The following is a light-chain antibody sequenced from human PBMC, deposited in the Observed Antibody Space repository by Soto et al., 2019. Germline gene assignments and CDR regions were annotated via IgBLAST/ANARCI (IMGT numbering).Light chain of an antibody. CDR2: GRN. CDR3: QSYDNRRSGVV. V-gene: IGLV1-40*01. J-gene: IGLJ2*01. CDR1: SSNIGAGYH. Sequence: QSVLTQPPSVSGAPGQRVTISCTGTSSNIGAGYHVHWYQRLPGRAPKFLISGRNNRVSDSKSDTSASLAITGLQAEDEAEYYCQSYDNRRSGVVFGGGTKLTVL.